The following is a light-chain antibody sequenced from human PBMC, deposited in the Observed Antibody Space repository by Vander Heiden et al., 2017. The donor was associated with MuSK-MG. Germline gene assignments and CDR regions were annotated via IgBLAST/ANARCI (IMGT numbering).Light chain of an antibody. J-gene: IGKJ4*01. CDR3: QQYDDLPLT. CDR1: QHISNY. V-gene: IGKV1-33*01. Sequence: IQMTHSPSSLSASVGDRVTITCQASQHISNYLNWYQQKPEKAPKLLIYDASNLEIGVPSRFSGRGSGTYFTFTISSLQSEDVATYYCQQYDDLPLTFGGGTKVQI. CDR2: DAS.